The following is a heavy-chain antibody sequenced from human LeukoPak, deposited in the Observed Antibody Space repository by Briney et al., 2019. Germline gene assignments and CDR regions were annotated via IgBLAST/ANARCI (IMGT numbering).Heavy chain of an antibody. D-gene: IGHD6-19*01. V-gene: IGHV3-23*01. CDR1: GFTFSSYV. CDR2: ISGSGGST. Sequence: GGSLRLSCTASGFTFSSYVMSWVRQAPGKGLEWVSAISGSGGSTYYADSVKGRFTISRDNSKNTLYPQMNSLRAENTAVYYCAKGYSSGWYLGYFDYWGQGTLVTVSS. J-gene: IGHJ4*02. CDR3: AKGYSSGWYLGYFDY.